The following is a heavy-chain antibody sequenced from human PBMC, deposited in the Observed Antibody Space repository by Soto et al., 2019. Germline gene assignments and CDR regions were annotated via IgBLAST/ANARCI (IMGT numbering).Heavy chain of an antibody. D-gene: IGHD6-19*01. CDR2: ISYDGSNK. J-gene: IGHJ4*02. CDR3: ARESLYSSGLDY. CDR1: GFTFSSYA. V-gene: IGHV3-30-3*01. Sequence: ESGGGVVQSGRSLRLSCAASGFTFSSYAMHWVRQAPGKGLEWVAVISYDGSNKYYADSVKGRFTISRDNSKNTLYLQMNSLRAEDTAVYYCARESLYSSGLDYWGQGTLVTVSS.